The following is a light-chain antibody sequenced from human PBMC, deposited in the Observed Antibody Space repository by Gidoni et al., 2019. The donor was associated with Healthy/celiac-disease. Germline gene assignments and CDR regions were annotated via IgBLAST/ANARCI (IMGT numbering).Light chain of an antibody. CDR1: QSVSSY. CDR2: DAS. CDR3: QQRSNWPPYT. Sequence: PGERATLSCRASQSVSSYLAWYQQKPGQAPRLLIYDASNRATGIPARFSGSGSGTDFTLTISSLEPEDFAVYYCQQRSNWPPYTFGQGTKLEIK. J-gene: IGKJ2*01. V-gene: IGKV3-11*01.